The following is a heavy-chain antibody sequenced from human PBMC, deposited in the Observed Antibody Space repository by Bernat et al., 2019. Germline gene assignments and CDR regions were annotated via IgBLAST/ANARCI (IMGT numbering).Heavy chain of an antibody. D-gene: IGHD6-13*01. CDR1: GGTFSSYA. Sequence: QVQLVQSGAEVKKPGSSVKVSCKASGGTFSSYAISWVRQAPGQGLEWMGGIIPIFGTANYAQKFQGRVTITADKSTSTAYMELSSLRSEDTAVYYCVRDKTGYSSSWYGTGWYFDLWGRGTLVTVSS. V-gene: IGHV1-69*06. CDR2: IIPIFGTA. J-gene: IGHJ2*01. CDR3: VRDKTGYSSSWYGTGWYFDL.